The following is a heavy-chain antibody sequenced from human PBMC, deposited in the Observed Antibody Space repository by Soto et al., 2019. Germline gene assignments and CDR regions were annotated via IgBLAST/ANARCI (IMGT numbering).Heavy chain of an antibody. Sequence: SETLSLTCTVSGGSISNSRYYWGWIRQPPGKGLEWIGHVYYSGSTYYNPSLKSRVTISIDTSRNQLSLKLSSVTAADTAVYYCVTSDIVAMAAAWYNWFDPWGMGTLVTVSS. CDR1: GGSISNSRYY. D-gene: IGHD2-15*01. CDR3: VTSDIVAMAAAWYNWFDP. J-gene: IGHJ5*02. CDR2: VYYSGST. V-gene: IGHV4-39*01.